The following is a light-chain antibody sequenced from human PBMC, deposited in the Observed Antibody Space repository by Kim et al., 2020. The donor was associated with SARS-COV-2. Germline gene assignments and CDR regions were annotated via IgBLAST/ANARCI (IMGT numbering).Light chain of an antibody. CDR1: SGHSHTT. CDR3: QNWGTGIPGV. CDR2: VNSDGSH. Sequence: VKLTCTLNSGHSHTTISWYQQQPQKEPRYLMKVNSDGSHIKGDGIPDRYSGSSSGAERYLTISSLQSDDEADYYCQNWGTGIPGVFGGGTQLTVL. V-gene: IGLV4-69*01. J-gene: IGLJ3*02.